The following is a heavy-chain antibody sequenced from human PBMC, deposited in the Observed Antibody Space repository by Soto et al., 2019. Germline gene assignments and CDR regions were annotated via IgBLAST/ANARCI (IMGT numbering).Heavy chain of an antibody. CDR2: ISGSGGST. D-gene: IGHD3-10*01. CDR3: AIRGLSKSEVRGYFDY. Sequence: GGSLRLSCAASGFTFGSYDMTWVRQAPGKGLEWVSAISGSGGSTNYGDSVKGRFTISRDNSKNTLFMQMNSLRAEDTALYYCAIRGLSKSEVRGYFDYWGRGTLVTVSS. V-gene: IGHV3-23*01. CDR1: GFTFGSYD. J-gene: IGHJ4*02.